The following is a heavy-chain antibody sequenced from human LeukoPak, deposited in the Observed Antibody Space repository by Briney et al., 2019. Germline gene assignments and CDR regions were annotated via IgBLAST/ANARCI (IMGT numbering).Heavy chain of an antibody. Sequence: SETLSLTCAVYGGSFSGYYWSCIRQPPGKGLEWIGEINHSGSTNYNPSLKSRVTISVDTSKNQFSLKLSSVTAADTAVYYCARLDAAAGRYLQFFYWGQGTLVTVSS. CDR1: GGSFSGYY. J-gene: IGHJ4*02. D-gene: IGHD5-24*01. CDR3: ARLDAAAGRYLQFFY. CDR2: INHSGST. V-gene: IGHV4-34*01.